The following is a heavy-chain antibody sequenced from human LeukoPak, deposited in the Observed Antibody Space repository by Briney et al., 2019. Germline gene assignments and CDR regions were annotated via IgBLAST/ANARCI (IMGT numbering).Heavy chain of an antibody. CDR1: GGSFSGYY. D-gene: IGHD5-18*01. J-gene: IGHJ4*02. V-gene: IGHV4-34*01. CDR2: IYYSGST. CDR3: ASRGNNTAMVASYFDY. Sequence: SETLSLTCAVYGGSFSGYYWSWIRQPPGKGLEWIGSIYYSGSTYYNPSLKSRVTISVDTSKNQFSLKLSSVTAADTAVYYCASRGNNTAMVASYFDYWGQGTLVTVSS.